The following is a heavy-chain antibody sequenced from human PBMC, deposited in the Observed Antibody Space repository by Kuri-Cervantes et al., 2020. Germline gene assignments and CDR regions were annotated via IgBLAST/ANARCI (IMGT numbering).Heavy chain of an antibody. Sequence: GGSLRLSCAASGFTFDDYAMHWVRKAPGKGLEWVSGISWNSGSIGYADSVKGRFTISRDNAKNTLYLQMNSLRAEDTAVYYCAKDTYYYDSSGYYGGGKYNWFDPWGQGTLVTVSS. J-gene: IGHJ5*02. D-gene: IGHD3-22*01. CDR1: GFTFDDYA. CDR3: AKDTYYYDSSGYYGGGKYNWFDP. V-gene: IGHV3-9*01. CDR2: ISWNSGSI.